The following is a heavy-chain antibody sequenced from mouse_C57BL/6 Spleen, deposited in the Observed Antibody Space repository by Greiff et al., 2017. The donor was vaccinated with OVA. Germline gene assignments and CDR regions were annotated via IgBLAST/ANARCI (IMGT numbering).Heavy chain of an antibody. CDR2: IYPGSGNT. V-gene: IGHV1-66*01. CDR1: GYSFTSYY. CDR3: ARDLNWADYYAMDY. D-gene: IGHD4-1*01. J-gene: IGHJ4*01. Sequence: VQLQQSGPELVKPGASVKISCKASGYSFTSYYIHWVKQRPGQGLEWIGWIYPGSGNTKYNEKFKGKATLTADTSSSTAYMQLSSLTSEDSAVYYCARDLNWADYYAMDYWGQGTSVTVSS.